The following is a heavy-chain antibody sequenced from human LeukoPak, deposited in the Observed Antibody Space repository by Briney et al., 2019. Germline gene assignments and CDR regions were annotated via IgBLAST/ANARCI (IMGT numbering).Heavy chain of an antibody. J-gene: IGHJ4*02. CDR2: IYYSGST. Sequence: SETLSLTCTVSGGSISSSSYYWGWIRQPPGKGLEWIGSIYYSGSTYYNPSLKSRVTISVDTSKIQFSLKLSSVTAADTAVYYCARDSLGYCSGGSCLFDYWGQGTLVTVSS. D-gene: IGHD2-15*01. V-gene: IGHV4-39*07. CDR1: GGSISSSSYY. CDR3: ARDSLGYCSGGSCLFDY.